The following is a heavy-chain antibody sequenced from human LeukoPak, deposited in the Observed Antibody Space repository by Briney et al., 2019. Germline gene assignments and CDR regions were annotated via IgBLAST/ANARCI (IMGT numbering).Heavy chain of an antibody. CDR3: AEDHPGSGSLGLDY. CDR2: ISYDGSNK. CDR1: GFTFSSYG. J-gene: IGHJ4*02. Sequence: GSSVRLSCAASGFTFSSYGMHWVRQAPGKGLEWVAVISYDGSNKYYADSVKGRFTISRDNSKNTLYLQMNSLRAEDTAVYYCAEDHPGSGSLGLDYWGQGTLVTVSS. D-gene: IGHD3-10*01. V-gene: IGHV3-30*18.